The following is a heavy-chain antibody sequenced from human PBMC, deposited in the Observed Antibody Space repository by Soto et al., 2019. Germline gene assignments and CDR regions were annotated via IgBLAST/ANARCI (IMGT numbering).Heavy chain of an antibody. D-gene: IGHD3-22*01. J-gene: IGHJ4*02. Sequence: PGGSLRLSCAASGFIVSSHYMCWVRQAPGKGLEWISVIHSSGATMYAESVRGRFTISRDNSQSTLHLQMNSLRADDTAVYYCAREARDSSGYYNIDYWGQGTLVTVSS. CDR1: GFIVSSHY. CDR3: AREARDSSGYYNIDY. CDR2: IHSSGAT. V-gene: IGHV3-53*01.